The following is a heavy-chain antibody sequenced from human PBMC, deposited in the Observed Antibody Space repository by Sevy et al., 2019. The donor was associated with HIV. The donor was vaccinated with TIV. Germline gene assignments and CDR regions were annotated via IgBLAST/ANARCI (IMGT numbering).Heavy chain of an antibody. D-gene: IGHD6-6*01. J-gene: IGHJ6*02. CDR1: GGSFSGYY. V-gene: IGHV4-34*01. Sequence: SETLSLTCAVYGGSFSGYYWSWIRQPPGKGLEWIGEINHSGSTNYNPPLKSRVTISVDTSKNQFSLKLSSVTAADTAVYYCASPSIAARPVYYGMDVWGQGTTVTVSS. CDR3: ASPSIAARPVYYGMDV. CDR2: INHSGST.